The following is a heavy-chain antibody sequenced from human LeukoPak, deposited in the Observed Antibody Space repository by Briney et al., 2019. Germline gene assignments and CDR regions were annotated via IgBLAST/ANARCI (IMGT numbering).Heavy chain of an antibody. Sequence: SETLSLTCTVSGGSISSGGYYWSWIRQHPGTGLEWIGYIYYSGSTYYNPSLKSRVTISVDTSKNQFSLKLSSVTAADTAVYYCARVLIFGGDYAKPWLTFDYWGQGTLVTVSS. J-gene: IGHJ4*02. CDR1: GGSISSGGYY. CDR3: ARVLIFGGDYAKPWLTFDY. D-gene: IGHD4-17*01. V-gene: IGHV4-31*03. CDR2: IYYSGST.